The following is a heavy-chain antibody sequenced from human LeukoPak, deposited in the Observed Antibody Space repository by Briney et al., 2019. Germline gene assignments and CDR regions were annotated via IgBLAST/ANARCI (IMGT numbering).Heavy chain of an antibody. D-gene: IGHD6-13*01. V-gene: IGHV1-8*01. CDR2: MNPNSGNT. CDR1: GYTFTSYD. Sequence: ASVKVSCKASGYTFTSYDINWVRQATGQGLEWMGWMNPNSGNTGYAQEFQGRVTMTRNTSISTAYMELSSLRSEDTAVYYCAGRRSSSWYYYYYYMDVWGKGTTVTVSS. CDR3: AGRRSSSWYYYYYYMDV. J-gene: IGHJ6*03.